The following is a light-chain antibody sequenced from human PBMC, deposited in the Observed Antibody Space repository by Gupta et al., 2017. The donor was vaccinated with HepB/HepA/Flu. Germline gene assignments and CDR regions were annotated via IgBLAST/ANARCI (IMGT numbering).Light chain of an antibody. CDR3: ATWDDSLSGGV. CDR2: SID. J-gene: IGLJ3*02. V-gene: IGLV1-44*01. CDR1: SSNIGSNT. Sequence: QSVLTQPPSASGTPGQRVTISCSGSSSNIGSNTVTWYQQLPGTAPNLLIYSIDQRPSGVPDRFSGSKSGTSASLDISGLQSEDEADYYCATWDDSLSGGVFGGGTKLTVL.